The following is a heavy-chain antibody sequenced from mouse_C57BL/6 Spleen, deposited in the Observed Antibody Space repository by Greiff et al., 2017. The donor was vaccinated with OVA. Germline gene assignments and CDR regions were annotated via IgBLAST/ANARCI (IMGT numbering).Heavy chain of an antibody. J-gene: IGHJ1*03. Sequence: EVQGVESGGGLVKPGGSLKLSCAASGFTFSSYAMSWVRQTPEKRLEWVATISDGGSYTYYPDNVKGRFTISRDNAKNNLYLQMSHLKSEDTAMYYCARVGDYYGSSYGYFDVWGTGTTVTVSS. CDR1: GFTFSSYA. V-gene: IGHV5-4*01. D-gene: IGHD1-1*01. CDR2: ISDGGSYT. CDR3: ARVGDYYGSSYGYFDV.